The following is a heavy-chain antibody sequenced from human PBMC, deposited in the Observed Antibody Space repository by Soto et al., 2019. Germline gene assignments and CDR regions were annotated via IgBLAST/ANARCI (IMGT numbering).Heavy chain of an antibody. CDR3: ASGASRWYPYFFDS. Sequence: ASVKVSCKASEGTFNSYAIAWVRQAPGQGLEWMGGIIPYYNTLNYAQKFQDRVTVTADDSTNTVYMELSSLRSDDTAVYFCASGASRWYPYFFDSWAQGTLVTVSS. D-gene: IGHD6-13*01. V-gene: IGHV1-69*13. CDR2: IIPYYNTL. CDR1: EGTFNSYA. J-gene: IGHJ4*02.